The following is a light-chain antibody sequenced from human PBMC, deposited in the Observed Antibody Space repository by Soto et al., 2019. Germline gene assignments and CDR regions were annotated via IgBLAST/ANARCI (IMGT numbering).Light chain of an antibody. V-gene: IGKV3-11*01. CDR3: HQRGNGPPWT. CDR2: GAS. J-gene: IGKJ1*01. CDR1: QSVSSGY. Sequence: EIVLTQSPGTLSLSPGERATLSCRASQSVSSGYLAWYQQKPGRAPRLLIYGASTRATDIPDRFSGSGSGTDFTLTISSLEPEDFAVYYCHQRGNGPPWTFGQGTKVEIK.